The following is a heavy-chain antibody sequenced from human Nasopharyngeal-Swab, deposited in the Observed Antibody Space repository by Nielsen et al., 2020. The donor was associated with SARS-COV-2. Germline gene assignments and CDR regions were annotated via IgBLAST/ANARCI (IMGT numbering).Heavy chain of an antibody. J-gene: IGHJ3*02. CDR2: ISWNSGSI. D-gene: IGHD6-19*01. CDR1: GFTFDDYA. CDR3: AKGGSSGWWGAFDI. Sequence: SLKISCAASGFTFDDYAMHWVRQAPGKGLEWVSGISWNSGSIGYADSVKGRFTISRDNAKNSLYLQMNSLRAEDTAVYYCAKGGSSGWWGAFDIWGQGTMVTVSS. V-gene: IGHV3-9*01.